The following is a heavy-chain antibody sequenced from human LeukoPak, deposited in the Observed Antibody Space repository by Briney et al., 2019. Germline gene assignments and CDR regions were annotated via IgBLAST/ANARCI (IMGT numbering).Heavy chain of an antibody. CDR3: ASSYSGDYFDY. D-gene: IGHD1-26*01. Sequence: PGGSLRLSCAASGFTFSSYEMNWVRQAPGKGLEWVSYIGSSGSTIYYADSVKGRFTISRDNAKNSLYLQMNSLRAEDTAVYYCASSYSGDYFDYWGQGTLVTVSS. J-gene: IGHJ4*02. V-gene: IGHV3-48*03. CDR1: GFTFSSYE. CDR2: IGSSGSTI.